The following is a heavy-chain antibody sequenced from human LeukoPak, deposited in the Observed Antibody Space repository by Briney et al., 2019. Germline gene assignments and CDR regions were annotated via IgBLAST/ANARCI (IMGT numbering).Heavy chain of an antibody. CDR3: ARDTNSPVGYYYYMDV. CDR2: INPNSGGT. D-gene: IGHD4-23*01. J-gene: IGHJ6*03. Sequence: ASVKVSCKASGYTFTGYQMHWVRQAPGQGLEWMGWINPNSGGTNYAQKFQGRVTMTRDTSISTAYMELSRLRSDDTAVYYCARDTNSPVGYYYYMDVWGTGTTVTVSS. V-gene: IGHV1-2*02. CDR1: GYTFTGYQ.